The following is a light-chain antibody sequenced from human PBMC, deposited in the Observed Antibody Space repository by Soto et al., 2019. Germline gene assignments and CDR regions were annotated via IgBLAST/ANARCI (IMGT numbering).Light chain of an antibody. Sequence: DLQMTQSPSSLSASVGDRVTITCRASQNIGNYLHWYQQQPGKAPKLLIYSVSTLQTGARSRFSGSGPGTDFTLTMSSLQPEDFSTFYCQHSYNSPTWTFGQGTKVEIK. V-gene: IGKV1-39*01. CDR3: QHSYNSPTWT. J-gene: IGKJ1*01. CDR1: QNIGNY. CDR2: SVS.